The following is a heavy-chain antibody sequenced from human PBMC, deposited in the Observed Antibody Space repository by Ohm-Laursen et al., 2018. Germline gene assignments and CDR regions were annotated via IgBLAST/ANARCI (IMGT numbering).Heavy chain of an antibody. V-gene: IGHV3-69-1*02. D-gene: IGHD5-12*01. CDR1: GFTFSDYY. CDR2: IGSGYTP. CDR3: AREGGYDSPGNYYGMDV. J-gene: IGHJ6*02. Sequence: SLRLSCSASGFTFSDYYMAWIRQAPGKGLEWVSYIGSGYTPHYADSVKGRFTISRDNAKNSLYLQMTSLTAEDTAVYYCAREGGYDSPGNYYGMDVWGQGTTVTVSS.